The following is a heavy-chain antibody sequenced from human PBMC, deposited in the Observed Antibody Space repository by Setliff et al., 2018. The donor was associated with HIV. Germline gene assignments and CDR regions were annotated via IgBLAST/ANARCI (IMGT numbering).Heavy chain of an antibody. CDR1: GFSISSRYY. D-gene: IGHD2-2*01. J-gene: IGHJ6*01. V-gene: IGHV4-38-2*01. CDR2: IYHTGSS. Sequence: SETLSLTCDVSGFSISSRYYWGWIRQSPGKGLEWIGNIYHTGSSYYNPSLNDRATISLDTSKNQFSLKLISVTAADTAVYYCARGPSGRAPAPARAPHYYGLDLWGPGTTVTVSS. CDR3: ARGPSGRAPAPARAPHYYGLDL.